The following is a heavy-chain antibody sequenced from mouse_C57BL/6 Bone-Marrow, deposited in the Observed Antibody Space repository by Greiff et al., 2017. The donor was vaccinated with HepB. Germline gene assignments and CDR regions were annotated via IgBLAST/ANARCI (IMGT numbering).Heavy chain of an antibody. CDR1: GFTFSSYA. CDR3: ARVLYYGYDDYYAMDY. D-gene: IGHD2-2*01. CDR2: ISDGGSYT. J-gene: IGHJ4*01. V-gene: IGHV5-4*01. Sequence: EVQGVESGGGLVKPGGSLKLSCAASGFTFSSYAMSWVRQTPEKRLEWVATISDGGSYTYYPDNVKGRFTISRDNAKNNLYLQMSHLKSEDTAMYYCARVLYYGYDDYYAMDYWGQGTSVTVSS.